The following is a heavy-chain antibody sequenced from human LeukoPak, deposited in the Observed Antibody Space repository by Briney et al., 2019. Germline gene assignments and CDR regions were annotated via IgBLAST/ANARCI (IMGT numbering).Heavy chain of an antibody. J-gene: IGHJ4*02. CDR1: GFTFSSYA. V-gene: IGHV3-23*01. CDR2: ISGSGCST. D-gene: IGHD6-19*01. Sequence: QTGGSLRLSCSASGFTFSSYAMIWVRQAPGKGLEWVSAISGSGCSTYYADSVKGRLTISRDNSKNTLYLQLNSLRAEATAVYSCAKKVSGSGWAFDYWGQGTLVTVSS. CDR3: AKKVSGSGWAFDY.